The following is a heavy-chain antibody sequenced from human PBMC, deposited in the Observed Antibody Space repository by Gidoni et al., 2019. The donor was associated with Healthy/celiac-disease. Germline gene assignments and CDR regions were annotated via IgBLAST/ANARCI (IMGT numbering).Heavy chain of an antibody. V-gene: IGHV1-69*01. D-gene: IGHD2-8*01. CDR2: IIPIFGTA. Sequence: QVPLVQSGAAVKTPGSSVKVSCTASGAPFSSYAISWVRQAPGQGLEWMGGIIPIFGTANYAQKCQGRGTITADESTSTAYMELSSLRSEDTAVYYCASLHSRYCTNVVCYPDYWGQGTLVTVSS. CDR3: ASLHSRYCTNVVCYPDY. CDR1: GAPFSSYA. J-gene: IGHJ4*02.